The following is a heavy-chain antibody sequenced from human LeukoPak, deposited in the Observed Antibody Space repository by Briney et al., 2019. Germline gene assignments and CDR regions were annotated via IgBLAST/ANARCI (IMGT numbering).Heavy chain of an antibody. Sequence: SETLSLTCTVSGGSISSYYWSWIRQPPGKRLEWIGYIYSSGSTNYNPSLKSRVTISADTSKKQFSLKLSSVTAADTAVYYCARYSGSYYYFDYWGQGTLVTVSS. J-gene: IGHJ4*02. D-gene: IGHD1-26*01. V-gene: IGHV4-59*01. CDR3: ARYSGSYYYFDY. CDR2: IYSSGST. CDR1: GGSISSYY.